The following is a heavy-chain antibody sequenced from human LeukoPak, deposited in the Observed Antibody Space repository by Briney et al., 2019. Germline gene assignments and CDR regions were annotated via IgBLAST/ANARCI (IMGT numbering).Heavy chain of an antibody. D-gene: IGHD1-26*01. CDR3: ARVEWDYYYYMDV. CDR1: GGSISGSSYY. J-gene: IGHJ6*03. V-gene: IGHV4-39*07. Sequence: SETLSLTCTVSGGSISGSSYYWGWIRQPPGKGLEWIGSIYYSGSTYYNPSLKSRVTISVDTSKNQFSLKLSSVTAADTAVYYCARVEWDYYYYMDVWGKGTSVTVSS. CDR2: IYYSGST.